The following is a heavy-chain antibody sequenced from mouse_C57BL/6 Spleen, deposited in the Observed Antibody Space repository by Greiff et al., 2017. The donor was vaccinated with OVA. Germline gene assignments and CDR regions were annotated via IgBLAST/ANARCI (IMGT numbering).Heavy chain of an antibody. CDR1: GYTFTSYW. D-gene: IGHD2-4*01. V-gene: IGHV1-64*01. CDR3: ARADYDGGLAY. CDR2: IHPTSGST. J-gene: IGHJ3*01. Sequence: VQLQQPGAELVKPGASVKLSCKASGYTFTSYWMHWVKQRPGQGLEWIGMIHPTSGSTNYNEKFKSKATLTVDKSSSTAYMQLSSLTSEDSAVDYCARADYDGGLAYWGQGTLVTVSA.